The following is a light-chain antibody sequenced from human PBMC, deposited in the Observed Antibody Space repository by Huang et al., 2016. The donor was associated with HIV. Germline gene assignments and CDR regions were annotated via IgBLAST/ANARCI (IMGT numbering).Light chain of an antibody. CDR1: QSVSSSY. V-gene: IGKV3-20*01. CDR2: GAS. J-gene: IGKJ4*01. Sequence: EIVLTQSPGTLSLSPGERATLPCRASQSVSSSYLAWYQQNPGQAPRRLIYGASTRATGIPDRFSGSGSGTDFTLTVSRLEPEDFAVYYCQQYGSSPPLTFGGGTKVEIK. CDR3: QQYGSSPPLT.